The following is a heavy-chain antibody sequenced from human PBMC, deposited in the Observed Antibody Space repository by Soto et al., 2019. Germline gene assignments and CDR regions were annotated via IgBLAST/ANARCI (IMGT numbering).Heavy chain of an antibody. Sequence: QVQLQESGPGLVKPSQTLSLTCTVSGGSISSGGYYWSWIRQHPGKGLEWIGYIYYSGSTYYNPSPKARVTLPGDTSKNPFALKLSSVTAADTAVYYCAMGGDYYDSSGYPQGFDYWGQGTLVTVSS. CDR1: GGSISSGGYY. CDR2: IYYSGST. D-gene: IGHD3-22*01. V-gene: IGHV4-31*03. J-gene: IGHJ4*02. CDR3: AMGGDYYDSSGYPQGFDY.